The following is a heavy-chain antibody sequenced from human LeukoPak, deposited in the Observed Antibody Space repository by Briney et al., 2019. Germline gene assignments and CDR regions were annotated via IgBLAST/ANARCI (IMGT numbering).Heavy chain of an antibody. J-gene: IGHJ6*02. CDR3: AREYYYDSSGYSVDYYYYGMDV. V-gene: IGHV1-2*02. CDR2: INPNSGGT. D-gene: IGHD3-22*01. CDR1: GYTFTDYF. Sequence: ASVKVSCKTSGYTFTDYFVHWVRQAPGQGLEWMGWINPNSGGTEYAQKFLGRVTMTRDTSISTAYMELSRLRSDDTAVYFCAREYYYDSSGYSVDYYYYGMDVWGQGTTVTISS.